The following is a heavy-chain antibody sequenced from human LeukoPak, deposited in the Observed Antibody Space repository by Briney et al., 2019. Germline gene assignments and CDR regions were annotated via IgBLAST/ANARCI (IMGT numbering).Heavy chain of an antibody. CDR1: GGSISGYY. D-gene: IGHD6-19*01. Sequence: SETLSLTCTVSGGSISGYYWSWIRQPPGKGLEWPGFISYSGSTSYNPSLKSRVTISVDTSKNQFSLNLRSVTAADTAVYYCARRDSSGWYYFDYWGQGTLVTVSS. J-gene: IGHJ4*02. V-gene: IGHV4-59*01. CDR3: ARRDSSGWYYFDY. CDR2: ISYSGST.